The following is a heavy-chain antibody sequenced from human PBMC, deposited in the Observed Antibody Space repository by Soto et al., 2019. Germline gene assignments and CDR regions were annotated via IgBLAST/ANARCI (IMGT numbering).Heavy chain of an antibody. CDR3: ARDRKSVAGRWGFDY. Sequence: QVQLQESGPGLVKPSQTLSLTCTVSGGSISSGGYYWSWIRQHPGKGLEWIGYIYYSGSTYYNPSLKSRVTISVDTTKNQFSLKLSSVTAADTAVYYCARDRKSVAGRWGFDYWGQGTLVTVSS. CDR2: IYYSGST. D-gene: IGHD6-19*01. CDR1: GGSISSGGYY. V-gene: IGHV4-31*03. J-gene: IGHJ4*02.